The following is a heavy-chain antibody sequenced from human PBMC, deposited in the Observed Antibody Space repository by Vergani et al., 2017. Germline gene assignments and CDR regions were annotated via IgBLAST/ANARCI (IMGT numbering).Heavy chain of an antibody. Sequence: QVQLVQSGSELKKPGASVKVSCKASGYTFTSYAMNWVRQAPGQGLEWMGLINTNTGNPTYAQGFTGRFVFSLDTSVSPAYLQISSLKAEDTAVYYCARDSQWLEVVPAAISFDPWGQGTLVTVSS. CDR3: ARDSQWLEVVPAAISFDP. CDR1: GYTFTSYA. V-gene: IGHV7-4-1*02. D-gene: IGHD2-2*01. J-gene: IGHJ5*02. CDR2: INTNTGNP.